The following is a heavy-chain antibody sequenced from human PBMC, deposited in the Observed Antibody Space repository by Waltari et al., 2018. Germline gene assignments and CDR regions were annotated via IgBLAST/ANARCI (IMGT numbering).Heavy chain of an antibody. CDR3: ARDIWRSGYQYFDY. J-gene: IGHJ4*02. CDR2: IWYDGSNK. V-gene: IGHV3-33*01. D-gene: IGHD3-22*01. CDR1: GFTFSSYG. Sequence: QVQLVESGRGVVQPGRSLRLSCAASGFTFSSYGMHWVRQAPGKGLEWVAVIWYDGSNKYYADSVKGRFTISRDNSKNTLYLQMNSLRAEDTAVYYCARDIWRSGYQYFDYWGQGTLVTVSS.